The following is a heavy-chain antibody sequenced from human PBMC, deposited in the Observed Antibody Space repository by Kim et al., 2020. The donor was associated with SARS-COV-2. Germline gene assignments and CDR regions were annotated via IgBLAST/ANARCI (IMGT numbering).Heavy chain of an antibody. CDR2: INRDGSST. J-gene: IGHJ6*02. D-gene: IGHD6-13*01. V-gene: IGHV3-74*01. CDR1: GFTFSSYW. CDR3: ASGPVAAAAYYYYGMDV. Sequence: GGSLRLSCAASGFTFSSYWMHWVRQAPGKGLVWVSRINRDGSSTSYADSVKGRFTISRDNAKNTLYLQMNSLRAEDTAVYYCASGPVAAAAYYYYGMDVWGQGTTVTVSS.